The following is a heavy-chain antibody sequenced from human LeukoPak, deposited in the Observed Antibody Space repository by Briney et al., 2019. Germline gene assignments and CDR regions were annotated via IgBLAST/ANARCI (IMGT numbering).Heavy chain of an antibody. CDR2: ISQLGDYI. J-gene: IGHJ4*02. Sequence: GGSLRLSCSVSGFTFINYAMNWVRQAPGKGLDWVSAISQLGDYIYYAESVKGRFTISRDNAKNTLYLQMNSLRAEDTAVYYCAKQVRGGDSTYTDYWGQGTLVTVSS. V-gene: IGHV3-23*01. CDR1: GFTFINYA. CDR3: AKQVRGGDSTYTDY. D-gene: IGHD2-21*02.